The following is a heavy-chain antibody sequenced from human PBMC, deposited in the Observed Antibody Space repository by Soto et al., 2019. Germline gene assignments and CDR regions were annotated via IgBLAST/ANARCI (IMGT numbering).Heavy chain of an antibody. CDR1: VVSISSGGYS. Sequence: PWETLSLTCAFSVVSISSGGYSCSWIRQPPGKGLEWIGYIYHSGSTYYNPSLKSRVTISVDRSKNQFSLKLSSVTAADTAVYYCARAFMTTVTTYNWLAPGGQGTLVPVYS. J-gene: IGHJ5*02. D-gene: IGHD4-17*01. V-gene: IGHV4-30-2*01. CDR2: IYHSGST. CDR3: ARAFMTTVTTYNWLAP.